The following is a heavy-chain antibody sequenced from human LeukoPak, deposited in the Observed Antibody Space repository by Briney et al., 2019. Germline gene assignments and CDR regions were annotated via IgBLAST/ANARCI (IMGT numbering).Heavy chain of an antibody. J-gene: IGHJ4*02. CDR2: IYHSGST. CDR3: ARHGDSSSWYYFDY. Sequence: PSETLSLTCAVSGYSISSGYYWGWIRQPPGKGLEWIGSIYHSGSTYYNPSLKSRVTISVDTSKNQFSLKLSPVTAADTAVYYCARHGDSSSWYYFDYWGQGTLVTVSS. CDR1: GYSISSGYY. V-gene: IGHV4-38-2*01. D-gene: IGHD6-13*01.